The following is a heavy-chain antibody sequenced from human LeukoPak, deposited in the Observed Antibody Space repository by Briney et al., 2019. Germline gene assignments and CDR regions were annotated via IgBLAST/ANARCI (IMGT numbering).Heavy chain of an antibody. CDR3: AMGMFYYYYMDV. CDR2: IYHSGST. J-gene: IGHJ6*03. D-gene: IGHD7-27*01. V-gene: IGHV4-38-2*02. Sequence: SETLSLTCTVSGYSISSGYYWGWIRQPPGKGLEWIGSIYHSGSTYYNPSLKSRVTISVDTSKNQFSLKLSSVTAADTAVYYCAMGMFYYYYMDVWGKGTTVTVSS. CDR1: GYSISSGYY.